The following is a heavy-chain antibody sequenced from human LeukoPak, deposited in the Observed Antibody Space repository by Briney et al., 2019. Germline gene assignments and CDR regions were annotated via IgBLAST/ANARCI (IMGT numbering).Heavy chain of an antibody. CDR3: AMGWYFDY. J-gene: IGHJ4*02. CDR1: GGSFSGYY. V-gene: IGHV4-34*01. CDR2: INHSGST. Sequence: PSETLSLTCAVYGGSFSGYYWSWIRQPPGKGLEWIGEINHSGSTNYNPSLTSRVTISVDTSKNQFSLKLSSVTAADTAVYYCAMGWYFDYWGQGTLVTVSS.